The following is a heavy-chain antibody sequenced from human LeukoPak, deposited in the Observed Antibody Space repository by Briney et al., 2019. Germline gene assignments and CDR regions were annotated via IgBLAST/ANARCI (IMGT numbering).Heavy chain of an antibody. J-gene: IGHJ4*02. Sequence: SETLSLTCTVSGGSISSYYWSWIRQPPGKGLEWIGYIYYSGSTNYNPSLKSRVTISVDTSKNQFSLKLSSVAAADTAVYYCARETVAFDYWGQGTLVTVSS. D-gene: IGHD4-23*01. CDR1: GGSISSYY. CDR2: IYYSGST. V-gene: IGHV4-59*01. CDR3: ARETVAFDY.